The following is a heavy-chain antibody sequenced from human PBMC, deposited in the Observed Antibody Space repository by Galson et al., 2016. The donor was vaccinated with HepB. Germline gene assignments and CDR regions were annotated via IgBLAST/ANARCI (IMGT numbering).Heavy chain of an antibody. D-gene: IGHD3-3*01. CDR2: TSARNGNYNGYT. J-gene: IGHJ6*02. CDR3: ARGLRVRVSIFGAAHYGMDV. CDR1: GYTFTSYG. V-gene: IGHV1-18*01. Sequence: SVKVSCKASGYTFTSYGISWVRQAPGQGLEWMGWTSARNGNYNGYTNYAQKFQGRVTMTTDTSTSTAYMEVRSLRSDDTAVYYCARGLRVRVSIFGAAHYGMDVWGQGTTVTVSS.